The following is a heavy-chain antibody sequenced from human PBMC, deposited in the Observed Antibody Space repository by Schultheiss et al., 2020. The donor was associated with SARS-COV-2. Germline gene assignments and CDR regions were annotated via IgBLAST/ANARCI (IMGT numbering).Heavy chain of an antibody. CDR3: ARRSGYDSYYYYYYMDV. CDR2: IGTAGDT. D-gene: IGHD5-12*01. CDR1: GFTFSSYA. Sequence: GGSLRLSCAASGFTFSSYAMHWVRQATGKGLEWVSAIGTAGDTYYPGSVKGRFTISRENAKNSLYLQMNSLRAEDTAVYYCARRSGYDSYYYYYYMDVWGKGTTVTVS. V-gene: IGHV3-13*01. J-gene: IGHJ6*03.